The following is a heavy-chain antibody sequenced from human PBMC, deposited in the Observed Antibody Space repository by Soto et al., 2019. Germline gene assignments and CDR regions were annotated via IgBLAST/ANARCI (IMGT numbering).Heavy chain of an antibody. CDR1: GGSISSNNW. V-gene: IGHV4-4*02. Sequence: ASETLSLTCAVSGGSISSNNWWSWVRQPPGKGLEWIGEIYHSGSTNYNPSLKSRVTLSVDKSKNEFSLKLDSVTAADTAMYYCARAGDYPLTGAFDVWGQGTMVTVSS. D-gene: IGHD4-17*01. J-gene: IGHJ3*01. CDR2: IYHSGST. CDR3: ARAGDYPLTGAFDV.